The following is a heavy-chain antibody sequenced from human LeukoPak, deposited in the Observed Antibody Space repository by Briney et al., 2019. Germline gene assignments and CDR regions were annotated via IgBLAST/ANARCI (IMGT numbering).Heavy chain of an antibody. D-gene: IGHD1-1*01. V-gene: IGHV3-30-3*01. Sequence: PGGSLRLSCAASGFTFSSYWMSWVRQAPGKGLEWVAVISYDGSNKYYADSVRGRFTISRDNSKNTLYLQMNSLRAEDTAVYYCARAKGASVQLERRGPLDYWGQGTLVTVSS. CDR2: ISYDGSNK. CDR3: ARAKGASVQLERRGPLDY. CDR1: GFTFSSYW. J-gene: IGHJ4*02.